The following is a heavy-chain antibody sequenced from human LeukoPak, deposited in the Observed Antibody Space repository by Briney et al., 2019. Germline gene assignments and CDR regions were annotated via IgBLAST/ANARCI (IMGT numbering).Heavy chain of an antibody. V-gene: IGHV1-69*04. CDR3: AGVYGSGSYYYYGMDA. J-gene: IGHJ6*02. Sequence: ASVKVSCKASGGTFSSYAISWVRQAPGQGLEWMGRIIPILGIANYAQKFQGRVTITADKSTSTAYMELSSLRSEDTAVYYCAGVYGSGSYYYYGMDAWGQGTTVTVSS. CDR1: GGTFSSYA. D-gene: IGHD3-10*01. CDR2: IIPILGIA.